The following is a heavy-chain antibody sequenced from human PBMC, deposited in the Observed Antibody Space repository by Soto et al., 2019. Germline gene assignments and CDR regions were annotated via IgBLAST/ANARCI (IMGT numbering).Heavy chain of an antibody. Sequence: QVQLVESGGGVVQPGRSLRLSCAASGFTFSGYAMHWVRQAPGKGLEWVALTYYDGNNKYYADSVKGRFTISRDNSRNTLYLPLNRLRAEDTDVYYCARRTGLGSSGVYAMDVWCQGTMVTLSS. J-gene: IGHJ6*02. V-gene: IGHV3-33*01. CDR3: ARRTGLGSSGVYAMDV. D-gene: IGHD3-22*01. CDR2: TYYDGNNK. CDR1: GFTFSGYA.